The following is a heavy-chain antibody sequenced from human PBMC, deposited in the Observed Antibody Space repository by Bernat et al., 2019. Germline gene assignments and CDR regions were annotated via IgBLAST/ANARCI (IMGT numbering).Heavy chain of an antibody. V-gene: IGHV3-11*05. J-gene: IGHJ4*02. Sequence: QEQLVESGGGLVKPGGSLRLSCAASGFTFSDYYMNWIRQAPGKGLEWVSDISSSSYYTNYVDSVKGRFTISRDNAKNSLYLQMNSLRADDTAVCYCARGTPQINWGQGTLVTVSA. CDR1: GFTFSDYY. CDR3: ARGTPQIN. CDR2: ISSSSYYT. D-gene: IGHD2-15*01.